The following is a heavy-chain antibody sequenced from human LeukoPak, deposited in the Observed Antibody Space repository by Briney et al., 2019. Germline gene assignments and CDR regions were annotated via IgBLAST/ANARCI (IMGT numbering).Heavy chain of an antibody. CDR2: ISYDGSNK. V-gene: IGHV3-30*18. D-gene: IGHD6-13*01. CDR3: AKDRYSSREWFVVDYYYGMDV. Sequence: GGSLRLSCAASGFTFSSYGMHWVRQAPGKGLEWVAVISYDGSNKYYADSLKGRFTISRDNSKNTLYLQMNSLRAEDTAVYYCAKDRYSSREWFVVDYYYGMDVWGQGTTVTVSS. J-gene: IGHJ6*02. CDR1: GFTFSSYG.